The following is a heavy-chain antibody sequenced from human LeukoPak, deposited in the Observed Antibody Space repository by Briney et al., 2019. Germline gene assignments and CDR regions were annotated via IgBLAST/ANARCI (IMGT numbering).Heavy chain of an antibody. V-gene: IGHV4-59*08. Sequence: MPSETLSLTCTVSGGSISSYYWSWIRQPPGKGLEWIGYIYYSGSTNYNPSLKSRVTISVDTSKNQFSLKLSSVTAADTAVYYCARGTVTTSSYFDYWGQGTLVTVSS. CDR1: GGSISSYY. D-gene: IGHD4-11*01. J-gene: IGHJ4*02. CDR2: IYYSGST. CDR3: ARGTVTTSSYFDY.